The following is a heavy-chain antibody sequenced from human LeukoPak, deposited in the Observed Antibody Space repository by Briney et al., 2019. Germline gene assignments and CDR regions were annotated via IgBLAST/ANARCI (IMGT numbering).Heavy chain of an antibody. J-gene: IGHJ4*02. CDR3: APRQGLGWHYDY. V-gene: IGHV3-23*01. CDR1: GFTLPSYN. CDR2: ISAGGENV. D-gene: IGHD6-19*01. Sequence: GGSLRLSCVGSGFTLPSYNMNWVRQTPETARKWVSSISAGGENVYYAESVEGRFTISRDNSKNTLYLQMTNVKIDDTAVYYCAPRQGLGWHYDYWGQGTLVTVSS.